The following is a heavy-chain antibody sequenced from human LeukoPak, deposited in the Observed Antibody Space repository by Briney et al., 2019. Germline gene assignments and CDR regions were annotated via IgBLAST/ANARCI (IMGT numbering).Heavy chain of an antibody. CDR2: ITSSGTTT. CDR1: GCSFSDSY. Sequence: PGGSLRLSCSASGCSFSDSYMSWFRLSPEKGLEWIAYITSSGTTTEYADSVKGRFTISRVNAKNSLYLQMNSLRPEDTAVYYCGRDPDYGDPYWGQGTLVTVSS. V-gene: IGHV3-11*01. D-gene: IGHD4/OR15-4a*01. CDR3: GRDPDYGDPY. J-gene: IGHJ4*02.